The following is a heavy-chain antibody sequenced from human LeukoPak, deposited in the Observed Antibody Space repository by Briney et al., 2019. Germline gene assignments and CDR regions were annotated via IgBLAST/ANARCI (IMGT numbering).Heavy chain of an antibody. V-gene: IGHV4-4*07. Sequence: SETLSLTCAVYGGSSSGYYWSWIRQPAGKGLEWIGRIYTSGSTNYNPSLKSRVTISVDTSKNQFSLKLSSVTAADTAVYYCARDRGYGDSIDYWGQGTLVTVSS. D-gene: IGHD4-17*01. CDR3: ARDRGYGDSIDY. J-gene: IGHJ4*02. CDR1: GGSSSGYY. CDR2: IYTSGST.